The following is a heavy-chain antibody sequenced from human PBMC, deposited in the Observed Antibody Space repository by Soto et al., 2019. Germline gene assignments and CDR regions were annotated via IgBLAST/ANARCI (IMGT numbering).Heavy chain of an antibody. D-gene: IGHD1-26*01. CDR3: ARDSGSSLGYYYGMDV. CDR2: INAGNGNT. V-gene: IGHV1-3*01. CDR1: GYTFTSYA. Sequence: ASVKVSCKASGYTFTSYAMHWVRQAPGQRLEWMGWINAGNGNTKYSQKFQGRVTITRDTSASTAYMELSSLRSEDTAVYYCARDSGSSLGYYYGMDVWGQGTTVTVSS. J-gene: IGHJ6*02.